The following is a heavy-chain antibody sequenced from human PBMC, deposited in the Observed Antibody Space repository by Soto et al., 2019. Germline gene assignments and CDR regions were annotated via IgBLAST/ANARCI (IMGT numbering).Heavy chain of an antibody. Sequence: GASVKVSCKASGFTFTSSAVQWVRQARGQRLEWIGWIVVGGGNTNYAQKFQERVTMTRDTSTSTVYMELSSLRPADTAVYYCARLGVATADLSFYSCGQGTRCTV. CDR2: IVVGGGNT. CDR1: GFTFTSSA. CDR3: ARLGVATADLSFYS. J-gene: IGHJ3*02. V-gene: IGHV1-58*01. D-gene: IGHD6-13*01.